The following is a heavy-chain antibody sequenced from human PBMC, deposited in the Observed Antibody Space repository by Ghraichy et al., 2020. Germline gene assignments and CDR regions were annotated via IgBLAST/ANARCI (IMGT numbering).Heavy chain of an antibody. CDR2: IYYSGST. Sequence: SETLSLTCTVSGGSISSYYWSWIRQPPGKGLEWIGYIYYSGSTNYNPSLKSRVTISVDTSKNQFSLKLSSVTAADTAVYYCARGRYQLLSLDYWGQGTLVTVSS. CDR3: ARGRYQLLSLDY. D-gene: IGHD2-2*01. V-gene: IGHV4-59*01. J-gene: IGHJ4*02. CDR1: GGSISSYY.